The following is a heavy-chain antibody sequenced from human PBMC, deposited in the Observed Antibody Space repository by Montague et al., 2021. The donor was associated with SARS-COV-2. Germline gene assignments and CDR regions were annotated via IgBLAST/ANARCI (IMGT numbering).Heavy chain of an antibody. CDR2: LFFGTKWNY. CDR1: GDSVVKLRLR. Sequence: CAISGDSVVKLRLRSDELTSALPSGFHFVCRLFFGTKWNYHYADSVKSRITIDPDTSKNQVSLQLRSVTPEDTAVYFCARVRHLGRGMDVWGQGTTVTVSS. CDR3: ARVRHLGRGMDV. J-gene: IGHJ6*02. V-gene: IGHV6-1*01. D-gene: IGHD7-27*01.